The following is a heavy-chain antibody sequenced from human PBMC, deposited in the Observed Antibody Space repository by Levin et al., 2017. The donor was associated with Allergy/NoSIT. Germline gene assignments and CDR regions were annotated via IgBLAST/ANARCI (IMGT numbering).Heavy chain of an antibody. D-gene: IGHD2-15*01. CDR3: ARDTGSRYGMDV. CDR2: INQDGREK. J-gene: IGHJ6*02. Sequence: GGSLRLSCAASGFTFSSYWFNWVRQAPGKGLEWVANINQDGREKNFVDSVKGRFTISRDNAKNSVYLQMNSLRAEDTAVYYCARDTGSRYGMDVWGQGTTVTVSS. V-gene: IGHV3-7*01. CDR1: GFTFSSYW.